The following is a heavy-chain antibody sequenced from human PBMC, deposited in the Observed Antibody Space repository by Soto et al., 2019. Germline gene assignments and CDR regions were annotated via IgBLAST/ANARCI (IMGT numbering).Heavy chain of an antibody. V-gene: IGHV3-15*07. Sequence: EVQLVESGGGLEEPGGSLRLSCAASGFTFRKAWMNWVRQAPGKGLEWVGRIKSNTDGGTIDYAVPVKGRFTISRDDSKTTLYLQLNSLKTDDTAVYYCTTGNSPYGISWGSDYYYYGMDFWGQGTTVTVSS. CDR1: GFTFRKAW. CDR3: TTGNSPYGISWGSDYYYYGMDF. D-gene: IGHD6-6*01. J-gene: IGHJ6*02. CDR2: IKSNTDGGTI.